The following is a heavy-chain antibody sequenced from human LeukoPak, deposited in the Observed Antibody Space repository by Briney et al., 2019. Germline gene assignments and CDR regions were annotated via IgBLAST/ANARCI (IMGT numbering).Heavy chain of an antibody. Sequence: PGGSLRLSCAASGFTFSSYAMHWVRQAPGRGLEWVAVIFYDGSKQYYADSVKGRFTISRDNSKNTLSLQMNSLRAEDTAVYYCARDIRSWYFDYWGQGTLVTVAS. J-gene: IGHJ4*02. CDR1: GFTFSSYA. CDR3: ARDIRSWYFDY. D-gene: IGHD6-13*01. V-gene: IGHV3-30*04. CDR2: IFYDGSKQ.